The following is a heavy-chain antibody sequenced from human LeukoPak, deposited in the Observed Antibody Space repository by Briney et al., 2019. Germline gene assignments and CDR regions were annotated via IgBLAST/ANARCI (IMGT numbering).Heavy chain of an antibody. CDR3: ARPPSKTGTTYYYYYGLDV. J-gene: IGHJ6*02. V-gene: IGHV3-30*03. CDR1: GFTFSNYA. CDR2: ISYDGSNK. D-gene: IGHD1-1*01. Sequence: GGSLRLSCAASGFTFSNYAMHWVRQAPGKGLECVAVISYDGSNKYSADSVRGRFTISRDNSKNTVYLQMNSLRAEDTAVYYCARPPSKTGTTYYYYYGLDVWGQGTTVIVSS.